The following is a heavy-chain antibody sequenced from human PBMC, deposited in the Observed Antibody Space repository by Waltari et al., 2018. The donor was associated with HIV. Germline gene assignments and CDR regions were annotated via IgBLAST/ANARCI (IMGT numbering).Heavy chain of an antibody. CDR1: GGTFSSYA. Sequence: QLQLVQSGAEGKKPGSSATVSCKASGGTFSSYAIRWVRPAPGQRLEWMGGIIPILGTANYAQKFQGRVTITADESTSTAYMELSSLRSEDTAVYYCARGGAWFGELFCAFDIWGQGTMVTVSS. V-gene: IGHV1-69*01. CDR2: IIPILGTA. J-gene: IGHJ3*02. D-gene: IGHD3-10*01. CDR3: ARGGAWFGELFCAFDI.